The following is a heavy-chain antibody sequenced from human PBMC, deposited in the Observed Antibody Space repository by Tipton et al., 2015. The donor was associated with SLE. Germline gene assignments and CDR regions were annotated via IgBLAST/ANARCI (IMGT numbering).Heavy chain of an antibody. CDR2: IYHSETT. V-gene: IGHV4-39*02. Sequence: LRLSCTVSGGSISSSTYYWGWIRQSPGKGLEWIGNIYHSETTYSNPSLKSRVTISADASKNHFSLRLSSVTAADTAVYYCARGGYSYGQNSFDPWGQGTLVTVSS. J-gene: IGHJ5*02. CDR1: GGSISSSTYY. D-gene: IGHD5-18*01. CDR3: ARGGYSYGQNSFDP.